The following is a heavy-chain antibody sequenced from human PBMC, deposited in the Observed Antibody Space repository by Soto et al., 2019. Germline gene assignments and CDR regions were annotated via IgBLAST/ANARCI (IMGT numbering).Heavy chain of an antibody. D-gene: IGHD3-3*02. Sequence: ETLSLTCTVSGSSINSSGYYWGWIRQPPGKGLEWIGSMFYGVSTYYNPSLKSRVTVSVDTSKNQFSLNLRSVTAADTAVYYCARLPSRHLVDYWGQGTLVTVS. CDR3: ARLPSRHLVDY. CDR2: MFYGVST. CDR1: GSSINSSGYY. J-gene: IGHJ4*02. V-gene: IGHV4-39*01.